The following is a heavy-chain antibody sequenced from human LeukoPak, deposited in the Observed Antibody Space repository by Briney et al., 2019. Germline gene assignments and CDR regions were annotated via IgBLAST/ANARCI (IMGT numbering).Heavy chain of an antibody. D-gene: IGHD5-12*01. CDR3: ARDQGGYGSFDN. J-gene: IGHJ4*02. Sequence: PSETLSLTCTVSGGSISSSSYYWGWLRQPPGTGLKWIGSIYYSGSTYYNPSLKSRVTMSVDTSKNQFSLRLTSVTAADTAVYYCARDQGGYGSFDNWGQGTLVTVSS. CDR1: GGSISSSSYY. V-gene: IGHV4-39*07. CDR2: IYYSGST.